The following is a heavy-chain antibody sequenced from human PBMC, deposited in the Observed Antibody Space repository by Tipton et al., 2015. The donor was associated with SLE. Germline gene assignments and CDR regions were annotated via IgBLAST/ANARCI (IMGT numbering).Heavy chain of an antibody. CDR3: ARDLSAEYCSGGSCPNWFDP. Sequence: TLSLTCTVSGGSISSTTYYWGWIRQSPGKGLEWIGSIFYSGSTYYNPSLKSRVTISVDTSKNQFSLKLSSVTAADTAVYYCARDLSAEYCSGGSCPNWFDPWGQGTLVTVSS. CDR1: GGSISSTTYY. CDR2: IFYSGST. J-gene: IGHJ5*02. D-gene: IGHD2-15*01. V-gene: IGHV4-39*07.